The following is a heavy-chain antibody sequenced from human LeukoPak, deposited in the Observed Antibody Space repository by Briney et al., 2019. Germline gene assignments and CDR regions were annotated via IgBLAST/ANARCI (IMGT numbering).Heavy chain of an antibody. CDR3: AKKISGYDYNYYYGMDV. CDR2: IYHSGST. V-gene: IGHV4-4*02. Sequence: SETLSLTCAVSGGSISSSNWWSWVRQPPGKGLEWIGEIYHSGSTNYNPSLKSRVTISVDKSKNQFSLKLSSVTAEDTAVYYCAKKISGYDYNYYYGMDVWGQGTTVTVSS. D-gene: IGHD5-12*01. CDR1: GGSISSSNW. J-gene: IGHJ6*02.